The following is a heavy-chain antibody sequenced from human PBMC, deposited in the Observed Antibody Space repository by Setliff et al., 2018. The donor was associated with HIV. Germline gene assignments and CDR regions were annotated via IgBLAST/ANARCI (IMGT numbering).Heavy chain of an antibody. J-gene: IGHJ4*01. Sequence: SGPTLVNPTETLTLTCTVSGFSLSNPEMGVSWIRQPPGKALEWLAHIFSSDQSRFNTALKNRLTISKDTSRSQVVLTMTNTDPVDTATYYCARFEDYVWSSWRPPPFDS. CDR2: IFSSDQS. CDR3: ARFEDYVWSSWRPPPFDS. V-gene: IGHV2-26*01. D-gene: IGHD3-16*01. CDR1: GFSLSNPEMG.